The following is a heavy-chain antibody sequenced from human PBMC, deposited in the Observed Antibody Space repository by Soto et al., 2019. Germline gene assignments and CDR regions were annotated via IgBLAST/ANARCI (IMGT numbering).Heavy chain of an antibody. J-gene: IGHJ6*02. Sequence: GESLKISCRASGYSISTYWVAWVRQLPGKGLDWMGIIYPGDSDTRYSPSFQGQVTISADKSINTAYLQWPSLRASDTAIYFCARYIPSDFAMDVWGLGTTVTVYS. CDR3: ARYIPSDFAMDV. CDR1: GYSISTYW. CDR2: IYPGDSDT. D-gene: IGHD2-21*01. V-gene: IGHV5-51*01.